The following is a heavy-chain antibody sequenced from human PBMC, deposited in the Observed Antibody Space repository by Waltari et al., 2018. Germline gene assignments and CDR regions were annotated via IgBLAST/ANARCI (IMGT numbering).Heavy chain of an antibody. CDR2: VYYSGTT. D-gene: IGHD5-12*01. CDR3: ARSSAGMPRWLGDY. V-gene: IGHV4-39*01. Sequence: QLQLQESGPGLVKPSETLSLYCSVSGDSISSSNYYWGWIRPPPGKGLEWIASVYYSGTTYYNPSLKSRVTISADTSRNQFYLRLTSVTATDTAVYYCARSSAGMPRWLGDYWGQGILVTVSS. CDR1: GDSISSSNYY. J-gene: IGHJ4*02.